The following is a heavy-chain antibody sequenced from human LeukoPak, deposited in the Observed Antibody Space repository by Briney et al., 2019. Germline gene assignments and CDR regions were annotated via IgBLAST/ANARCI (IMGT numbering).Heavy chain of an antibody. V-gene: IGHV4-59*01. CDR3: ARGSTPIRQDQYYDFWSGYYYGGAFDI. Sequence: SETLSLTCTVSGGSISSYYWSWIRQPPGKGLEWIGYIYYSGSTNYNPSLKSRVTISVDTSKNQFSLKLSSVTAADTAVYYCARGSTPIRQDQYYDFWSGYYYGGAFDIWGQGTMVTVSS. CDR1: GGSISSYY. CDR2: IYYSGST. D-gene: IGHD3-3*01. J-gene: IGHJ3*02.